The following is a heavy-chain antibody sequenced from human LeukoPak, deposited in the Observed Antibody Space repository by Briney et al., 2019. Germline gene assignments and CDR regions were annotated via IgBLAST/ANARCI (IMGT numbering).Heavy chain of an antibody. D-gene: IGHD1-7*01. V-gene: IGHV3-23*01. J-gene: IGHJ4*02. Sequence: GGSLRLSCAASGFRFSSYAMSWVRQAPGKGLEWISAISGSGVSTYYADSVKGRFTVSRDNSKNTLYLQMSSLRAEDTAVYYCAKDERNWNYNLASQTYDWGQGTLVTVSS. CDR1: GFRFSSYA. CDR3: AKDERNWNYNLASQTYD. CDR2: ISGSGVST.